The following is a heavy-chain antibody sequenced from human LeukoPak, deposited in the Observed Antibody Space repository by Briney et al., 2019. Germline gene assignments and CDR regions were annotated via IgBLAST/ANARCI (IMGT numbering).Heavy chain of an antibody. Sequence: SETLSLTCTVSGGSISSYYWSWIRLPPGKGLEWIGYLSKSGNTNYSPSLKSRVTISGDTSKNQFFLKLSSVTAADTAVYYCARARYVNSFYAFDIWGQGTLVTVSS. CDR1: GGSISSYY. J-gene: IGHJ3*02. CDR3: ARARYVNSFYAFDI. D-gene: IGHD3-9*01. CDR2: LSKSGNT. V-gene: IGHV4-59*01.